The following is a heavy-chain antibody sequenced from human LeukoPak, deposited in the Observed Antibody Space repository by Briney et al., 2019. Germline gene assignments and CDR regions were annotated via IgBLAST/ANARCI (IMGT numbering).Heavy chain of an antibody. D-gene: IGHD5-18*01. CDR2: IYYSGST. J-gene: IGHJ4*02. CDR3: ARDQRGYSYGSFDY. CDR1: GGSISSYY. V-gene: IGHV4-59*01. Sequence: KTSETLSLTCTVSGGSISSYYWSWIRQPPGKGLEWIGYIYYSGSTNYNPSLKSRVTISVDTSKNQFSLKLSSVTAADTAVYYCARDQRGYSYGSFDYWGQGTLVTVSS.